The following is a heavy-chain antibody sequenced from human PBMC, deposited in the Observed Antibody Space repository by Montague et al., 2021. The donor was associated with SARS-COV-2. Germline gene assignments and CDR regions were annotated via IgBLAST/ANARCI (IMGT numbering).Heavy chain of an antibody. D-gene: IGHD3-22*01. V-gene: IGHV4-59*02. Sequence: SETLSLTCIVSGDSVSNHYWSWIRQPPGKGLEWIGYVYSSVTTNYNPSLKSRVSISVDTSKNQVSLRLTSVTAADTAVYYCARIWYSSGYQGIYYFDYWGQGTLVTVSS. J-gene: IGHJ4*02. CDR3: ARIWYSSGYQGIYYFDY. CDR1: GDSVSNHY. CDR2: VYSSVTT.